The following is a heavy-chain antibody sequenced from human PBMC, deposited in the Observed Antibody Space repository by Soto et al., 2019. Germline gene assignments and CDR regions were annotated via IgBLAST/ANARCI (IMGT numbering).Heavy chain of an antibody. D-gene: IGHD2-21*02. CDR2: IYPGDSDT. J-gene: IGHJ6*02. CDR3: ARASGARDCNYGTAV. CDR1: EYSFIGHG. V-gene: IGHV5-51*01. Sequence: GVLMKIWRSVSEYSFIGHGSRWISQKPGKVMEWMGIIYPGDSDTRYSPSFQGQVTISADKSISTAYLQWSSLKASDTAMYYCARASGARDCNYGTAVRGQGTTVTVSS.